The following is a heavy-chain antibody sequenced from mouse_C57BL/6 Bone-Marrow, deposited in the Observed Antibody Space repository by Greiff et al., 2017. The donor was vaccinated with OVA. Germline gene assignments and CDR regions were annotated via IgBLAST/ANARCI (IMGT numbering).Heavy chain of an antibody. CDR3: ARLHYYGSSYWYFDV. Sequence: DVKLVESGGGLVKPGGSLKLSCAASGFTFSSYTMSWVRQTPEKRLEWVATISGGGGNTYYPDSVKGRFTISRDNAKNTLYLQMSSLRSEDTALYYCARLHYYGSSYWYFDVWGTGTTVTVSS. V-gene: IGHV5-9*01. CDR2: ISGGGGNT. CDR1: GFTFSSYT. D-gene: IGHD1-1*01. J-gene: IGHJ1*03.